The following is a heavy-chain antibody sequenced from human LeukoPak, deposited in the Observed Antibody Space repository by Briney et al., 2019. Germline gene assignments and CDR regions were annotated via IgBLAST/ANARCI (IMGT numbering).Heavy chain of an antibody. CDR2: INHDESKK. CDR1: GFAFSDHW. V-gene: IGHV3-7*01. D-gene: IGHD3-3*02. J-gene: IGHJ4*02. CDR3: ASDISNKGFDY. Sequence: PGGSLRLSCAASGFAFSDHWMIWVRQAPGKGLEWVANINHDESKKYYVDSVEGRFTISRDNAKNSLYLQMNSLRAEDTAVYYCASDISNKGFDYWGQGTLVTVSS.